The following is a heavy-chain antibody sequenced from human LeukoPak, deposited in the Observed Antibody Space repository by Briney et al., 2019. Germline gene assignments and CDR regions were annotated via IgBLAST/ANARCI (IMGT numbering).Heavy chain of an antibody. V-gene: IGHV3-23*01. CDR2: ITGSGGTT. J-gene: IGHJ4*02. CDR1: GLTFSSNA. D-gene: IGHD3-22*01. Sequence: GGSLRLSCAASGLTFSSNAMTWVRQAPGKGLECVSAITGSGGTTYYEDSVKGRFTISRDNSKNTLYLQMNSLRAEDTAVYYCAKAYGSSGYYQLPIDFWGQGTLVTVSS. CDR3: AKAYGSSGYYQLPIDF.